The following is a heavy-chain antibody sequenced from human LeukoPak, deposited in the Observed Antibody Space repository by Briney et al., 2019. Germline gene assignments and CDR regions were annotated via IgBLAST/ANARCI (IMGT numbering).Heavy chain of an antibody. CDR2: INAGNGNT. Sequence: GASVKVSCKASGYTFTSYAMHWVRQAPGQRLEWMGWINAGNGNTKYSQKFQGRVTITRDTSASTAYMELSSLRSEDTAVYYCARGAEGILRYFVWGQGTLVTVSS. CDR1: GYTFTSYA. J-gene: IGHJ4*02. CDR3: ARGAEGILRYFV. V-gene: IGHV1-3*01. D-gene: IGHD3-9*01.